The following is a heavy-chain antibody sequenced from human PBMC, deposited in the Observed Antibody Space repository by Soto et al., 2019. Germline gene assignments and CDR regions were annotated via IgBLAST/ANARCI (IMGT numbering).Heavy chain of an antibody. J-gene: IGHJ4*02. CDR2: IYYSGST. D-gene: IGHD2-15*01. V-gene: IGHV4-31*03. CDR3: ARVSVEGGPFDY. CDR1: GGSISSGGYY. Sequence: QVQLQESGPGLVKPSQTLSLTCTVSGGSISSGGYYWSWIRQHPGKGLEWIGYIYYSGSTYYNPSLKSRVTISVGTSKNRLSLKLSSVTAADAAVYYCARVSVEGGPFDYWGQGTLVTVSS.